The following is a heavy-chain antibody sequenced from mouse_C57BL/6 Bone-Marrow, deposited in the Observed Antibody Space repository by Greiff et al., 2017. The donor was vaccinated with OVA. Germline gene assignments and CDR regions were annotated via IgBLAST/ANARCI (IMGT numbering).Heavy chain of an antibody. CDR1: GYTFTSYW. CDR2: IHPSDSDT. Sequence: VQLQQPGAELVKPGASVKVSCKASGYTFTSYWMHWVKQRPGQGLEWIGRIHPSDSDTNSNQKFKGKATLTVDKSSSTAYMQLSSLTSEDSAVYYCAISEKYYYDYGQGFDYWGQGTTLTVSS. D-gene: IGHD2-4*01. CDR3: AISEKYYYDYGQGFDY. V-gene: IGHV1-74*01. J-gene: IGHJ2*01.